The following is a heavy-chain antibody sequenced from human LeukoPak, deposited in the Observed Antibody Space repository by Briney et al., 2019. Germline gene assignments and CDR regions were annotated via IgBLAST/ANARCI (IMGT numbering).Heavy chain of an antibody. Sequence: ASVKVSCKASGYSFTSHYMHWLRQAPGQGLEWMGWINPSNGDTNYAQKFQGRVTMTRDTSISTAYMELSRLRSDDTAVYYCARDCGSDCYSLDYWGQGTLVTVSS. J-gene: IGHJ4*02. V-gene: IGHV1-2*02. CDR2: INPSNGDT. D-gene: IGHD2-21*02. CDR1: GYSFTSHY. CDR3: ARDCGSDCYSLDY.